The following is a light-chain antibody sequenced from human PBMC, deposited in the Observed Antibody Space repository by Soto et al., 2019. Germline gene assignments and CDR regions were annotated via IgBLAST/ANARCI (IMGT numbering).Light chain of an antibody. Sequence: DLQMTQSPSTLSASVGDRVTINCRASRSISTWLAWYQHRPGKAPKLLIYQASSLEDGVPSRFSGSGSGTEFTLTISSLQPDDFATYYCQQYISDSRTFGQGTKV. V-gene: IGKV1-5*03. J-gene: IGKJ1*01. CDR2: QAS. CDR1: RSISTW. CDR3: QQYISDSRT.